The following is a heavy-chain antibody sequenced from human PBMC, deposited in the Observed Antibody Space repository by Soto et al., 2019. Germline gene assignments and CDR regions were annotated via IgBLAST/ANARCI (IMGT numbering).Heavy chain of an antibody. CDR3: ARGGQDFWSGPFDY. CDR1: GGSISNYF. V-gene: IGHV4-4*07. D-gene: IGHD3-3*01. Sequence: SETLSLTCTVSGGSISNYFCNWIRQPAGKGLEWIGRIDNSGSTNYNPSLKSRITMSADTSRNQFSLKLNSVTAADTAVYYCARGGQDFWSGPFDYWGQGAMVTVYS. CDR2: IDNSGST. J-gene: IGHJ4*02.